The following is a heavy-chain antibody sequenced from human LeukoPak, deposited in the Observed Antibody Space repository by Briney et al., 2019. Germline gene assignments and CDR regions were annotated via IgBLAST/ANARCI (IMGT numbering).Heavy chain of an antibody. V-gene: IGHV4-61*02. CDR3: ASTVFGVTYNWFDP. CDR2: FHTSGGT. CDR1: GASISSGRYF. D-gene: IGHD3-3*01. J-gene: IGHJ5*02. Sequence: PSQTLSLTCTVSGASISSGRYFWSWVRQPAGKALEWIGRFHTSGGTNYNPSLESRVTISVDTSKNQFSLKLTSVTAADTAVYYCASTVFGVTYNWFDPWGQGTLVTVSS.